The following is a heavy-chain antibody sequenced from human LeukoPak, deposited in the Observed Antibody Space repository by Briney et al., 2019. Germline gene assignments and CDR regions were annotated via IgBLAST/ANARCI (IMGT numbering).Heavy chain of an antibody. CDR1: GFTFSSYW. J-gene: IGHJ3*02. CDR3: ARGAMRRVGAFDI. V-gene: IGHV3-7*01. CDR2: IKQDGSEK. Sequence: PGGSLRLSCAASGFTFSSYWMSWVRQAPGKGLEWVASIKQDGSEKYYVDSVKGRFTISRDNAKNSLSLQMNSLRAEDTAVYYCARGAMRRVGAFDIWGQGTMVTVSS.